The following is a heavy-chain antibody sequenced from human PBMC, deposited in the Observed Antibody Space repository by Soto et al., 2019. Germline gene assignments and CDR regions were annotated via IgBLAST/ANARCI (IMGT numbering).Heavy chain of an antibody. CDR3: AQGQVTATTKWQYYFDY. CDR2: IYYSGST. Sequence: SETLSLTCTVSGGSISSGGYYWSWIRQHPGKGLEWIGYIYYSGSTYYNPSLKSRVTISVDTSKNQFSLKLSSVTAADTAVYYCAQGQVTATTKWQYYFDYWGQGTLVTVSS. J-gene: IGHJ4*02. D-gene: IGHD2-21*02. CDR1: GGSISSGGYY. V-gene: IGHV4-31*03.